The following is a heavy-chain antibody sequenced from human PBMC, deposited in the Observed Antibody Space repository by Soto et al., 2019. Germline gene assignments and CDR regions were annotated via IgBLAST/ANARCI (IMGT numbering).Heavy chain of an antibody. CDR2: MSYNGGNK. CDR1: GFTFSSYG. V-gene: IGHV3-30*18. Sequence: QVQLVESGGGVVLPGRSLRLSCAASGFTFSSYGMHWVRQAPGKGLEWVAVMSYNGGNKWYADSVKGRFTISRDNSKNRLFLQMHSLSAEDTAVYYCGKDPQAVHGSLHIGHWGQGTLVTVSS. CDR3: GKDPQAVHGSLHIGH. J-gene: IGHJ4*02. D-gene: IGHD1-26*01.